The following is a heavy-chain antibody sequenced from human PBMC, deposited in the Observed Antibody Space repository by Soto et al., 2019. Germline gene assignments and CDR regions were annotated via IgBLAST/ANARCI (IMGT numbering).Heavy chain of an antibody. CDR3: ARDVRASGEMFDY. Sequence: GGSLRLSCAASGFTVSSNYMSWVRQAPGKGLEWVSSFSGFGISSYYTDSVKGRFTISRDNSKSILFLQMKSLRVEDTAIYYCARDVRASGEMFDYWGQGAQVTVSS. CDR1: GFTVSSNY. CDR2: SGFGISS. V-gene: IGHV3-53*01. J-gene: IGHJ4*02. D-gene: IGHD4-17*01.